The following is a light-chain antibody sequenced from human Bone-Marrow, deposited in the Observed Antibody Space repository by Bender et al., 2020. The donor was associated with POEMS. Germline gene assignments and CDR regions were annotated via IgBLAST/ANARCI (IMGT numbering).Light chain of an antibody. CDR3: LLCYRDVRL. Sequence: QAVVTQEPSLTVSPGGTVTLTCASSNGVVTSDHYPYWLQQKPGQAPRTLIYVTSKKHSWTPARFSGSLLGGKAALTLSGAQPEDEADYYCLLCYRDVRLFGGGTKLTVL. CDR2: VTS. J-gene: IGLJ2*01. V-gene: IGLV7-46*01. CDR1: NGVVTSDHY.